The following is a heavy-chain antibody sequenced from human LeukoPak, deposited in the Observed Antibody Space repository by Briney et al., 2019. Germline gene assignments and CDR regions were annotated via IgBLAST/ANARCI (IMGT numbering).Heavy chain of an antibody. CDR3: ARLTTTVTTPFDY. V-gene: IGHV3-21*01. D-gene: IGHD4-17*01. CDR1: GFTFSIYN. Sequence: PGESLRLSCAAYGFTFSIYNMNWVRQAPGKGLECVPSISSSSSYIYYADSVKGRFTIPRDNAKNSLYLQMNSLKAEDTAVYYCARLTTTVTTPFDYWGQGTLVTGSS. CDR2: ISSSSSYI. J-gene: IGHJ4*02.